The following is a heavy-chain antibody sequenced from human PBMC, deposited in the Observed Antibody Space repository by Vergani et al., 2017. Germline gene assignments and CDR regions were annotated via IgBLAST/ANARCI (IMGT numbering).Heavy chain of an antibody. CDR2: INHSGST. V-gene: IGHV4-34*01. D-gene: IGHD6-13*01. J-gene: IGHJ4*02. CDR3: VRIPGSSSWYSGNTYFDY. CDR1: GGSFSGYY. Sequence: QVQLQQWGAGLLKPSETLSLTCAVYGGSFSGYYWSWIRQPPGKGLEWIGEINHSGSTNYNPSLKSRVTISVDTSKNQFSLKLSSVTAADTAVYYCVRIPGSSSWYSGNTYFDYWGQGTLVTVSS.